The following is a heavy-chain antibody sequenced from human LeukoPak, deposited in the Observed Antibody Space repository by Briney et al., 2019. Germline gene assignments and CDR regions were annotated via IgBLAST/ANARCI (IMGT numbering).Heavy chain of an antibody. D-gene: IGHD3-22*01. J-gene: IGHJ4*02. CDR2: INHSVST. Sequence: SDPLSLTCGVYGGAFSGYYWSWIRQPPGKGLEWIGEINHSVSTNYNPSLKSRDTISVDTSKNLFSLKLSSVTAADTAVYYCARVIYDSSGYYDYWGQGTLVTVSS. CDR3: ARVIYDSSGYYDY. CDR1: GGAFSGYY. V-gene: IGHV4-34*01.